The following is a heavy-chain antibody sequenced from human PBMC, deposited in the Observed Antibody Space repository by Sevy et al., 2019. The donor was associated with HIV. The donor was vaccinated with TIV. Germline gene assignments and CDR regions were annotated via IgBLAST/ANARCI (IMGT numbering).Heavy chain of an antibody. CDR2: IIPIFGTP. V-gene: IGHV1-69*13. D-gene: IGHD7-27*01. CDR1: GDTVITYG. CDR3: AREGGVATTGDHDAFDI. J-gene: IGHJ3*02. Sequence: SSVKVSCKASGDTVITYGLSWVRQAPGQGLEWMGGIIPIFGTPNYAQNFQGRVTITADESASTAYMELRSLRSEDTALYYCAREGGVATTGDHDAFDIWGHGTLVTVSS.